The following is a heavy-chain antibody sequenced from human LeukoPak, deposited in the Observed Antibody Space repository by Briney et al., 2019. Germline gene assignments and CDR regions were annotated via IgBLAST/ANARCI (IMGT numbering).Heavy chain of an antibody. J-gene: IGHJ4*02. CDR1: GDSVSSNSAA. Sequence: SQTLSLTCAISGDSVSSNSAAWNWIRQSPSRGLEWLGRTYYRSKWYNDYAVSVKSRITINPDTSKNQFSLQLNSVTPEDTAVYYCARTRHCSGGSCYLYYFDYWGQGTLVTVSS. V-gene: IGHV6-1*01. CDR3: ARTRHCSGGSCYLYYFDY. D-gene: IGHD2-15*01. CDR2: TYYRSKWYN.